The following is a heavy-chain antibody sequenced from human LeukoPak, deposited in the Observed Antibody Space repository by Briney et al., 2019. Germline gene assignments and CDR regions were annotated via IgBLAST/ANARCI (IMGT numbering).Heavy chain of an antibody. CDR3: ARSQMGGYYYYMDV. CDR1: GGSISSSSYY. V-gene: IGHV4-39*07. CDR2: IYYSGST. D-gene: IGHD3-16*01. J-gene: IGHJ6*03. Sequence: SETLSLTYTVSGGSISSSSYYWGWIRQPPGKGLEWIGSIYYSGSTYYNPSLKSRVTISVDTSKNQFSLKLSSVTAADTAVYYCARSQMGGYYYYMDVWGKGTTVTVSS.